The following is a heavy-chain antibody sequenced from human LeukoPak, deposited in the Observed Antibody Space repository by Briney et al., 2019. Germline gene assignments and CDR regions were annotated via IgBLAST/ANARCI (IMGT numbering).Heavy chain of an antibody. J-gene: IGHJ4*02. Sequence: SETLSLTCTVSGGSISGYYWSWIRQPPGKGLEWIGYIYYSRSTNYNPSLKSRVTISVDTSKNQFSLKLSSVTAADTAVYYCARRGDCSSTSCSDYWGQGTLVTVSS. V-gene: IGHV4-59*08. CDR2: IYYSRST. CDR3: ARRGDCSSTSCSDY. D-gene: IGHD2-2*01. CDR1: GGSISGYY.